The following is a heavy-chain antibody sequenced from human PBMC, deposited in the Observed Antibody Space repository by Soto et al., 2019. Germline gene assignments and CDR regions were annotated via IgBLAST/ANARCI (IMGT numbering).Heavy chain of an antibody. CDR1: GFTFSSYG. Sequence: GGSLRLSCAASGFTFSSYGMHWARQAPGKGLEWVAVISYDGSNKYYADSVKGRFTISRDNSKNTLYLQMNSLRAEDTAVYYCAKDYAGVAVAGALYYYYYGMDVWGQGTTVTVSS. J-gene: IGHJ6*02. CDR3: AKDYAGVAVAGALYYYYYGMDV. CDR2: ISYDGSNK. V-gene: IGHV3-30*18. D-gene: IGHD6-19*01.